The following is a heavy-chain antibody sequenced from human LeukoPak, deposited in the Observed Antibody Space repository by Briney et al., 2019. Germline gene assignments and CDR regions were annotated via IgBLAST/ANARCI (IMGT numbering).Heavy chain of an antibody. D-gene: IGHD3-9*01. V-gene: IGHV3-23*01. J-gene: IGHJ4*02. CDR3: AKYPVNILTGYYTTFDF. Sequence: GGSLRLSCEASGLIFSNTWMTWVRQPPRKGLEWVSAISGSGGSTYYADSVKGRFTISRDNSKNTLYLQMNSLRADDTAVYYCAKYPVNILTGYYTTFDFWGQGTLVTVSS. CDR1: GLIFSNTW. CDR2: ISGSGGST.